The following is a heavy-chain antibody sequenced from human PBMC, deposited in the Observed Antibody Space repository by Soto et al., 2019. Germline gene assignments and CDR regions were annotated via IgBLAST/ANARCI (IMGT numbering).Heavy chain of an antibody. CDR3: ARAGIVVVAANYYYGMDV. Sequence: GGSLRLSCAASGFTFSSYAMHWVRQAPGKGLEWVAVISYDGSNKYYADSVKGRFTISRDNSKNTLYLQMNSLRAEDTAVYYCARAGIVVVAANYYYGMDVWGQGTTVTVSS. D-gene: IGHD2-15*01. V-gene: IGHV3-30-3*01. CDR2: ISYDGSNK. J-gene: IGHJ6*02. CDR1: GFTFSSYA.